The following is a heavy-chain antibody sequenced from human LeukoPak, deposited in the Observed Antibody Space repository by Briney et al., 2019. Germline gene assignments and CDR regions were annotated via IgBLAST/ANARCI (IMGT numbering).Heavy chain of an antibody. Sequence: GSLRLSCAASGFTFSNAWMSWVRQAPGKGVEWVGRIKSKTDGGTTDYAAPVKGRFTISRDDSKNTLYLQMNSLKTEDTAVYYCTTDQVTGDIVVVPAGRYWGQGTLVTVSS. CDR2: IKSKTDGGTT. J-gene: IGHJ4*02. CDR3: TTDQVTGDIVVVPAGRY. V-gene: IGHV3-15*01. D-gene: IGHD2-2*01. CDR1: GFTFSNAW.